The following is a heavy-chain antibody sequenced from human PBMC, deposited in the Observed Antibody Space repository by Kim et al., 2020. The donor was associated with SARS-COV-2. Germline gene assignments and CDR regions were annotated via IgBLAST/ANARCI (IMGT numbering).Heavy chain of an antibody. D-gene: IGHD3-9*01. Sequence: KFQGRVTMTRNTSISTAYMELSSLRSEDTAVYYCARGLTWTGYYYGMDVWGQGTTVTVSS. J-gene: IGHJ6*02. V-gene: IGHV1-8*01. CDR3: ARGLTWTGYYYGMDV.